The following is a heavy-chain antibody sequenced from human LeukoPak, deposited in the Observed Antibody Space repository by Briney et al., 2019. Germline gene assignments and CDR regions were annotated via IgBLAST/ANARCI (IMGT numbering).Heavy chain of an antibody. V-gene: IGHV3-30-3*01. J-gene: IGHJ4*02. CDR1: GFTFSSYA. CDR2: ISYDGSNK. D-gene: IGHD4-23*01. Sequence: GGSLRLSCAASGFTFSSYAMHWVRQAPGKGLEWVAVISYDGSNKYYADSVKGRFTISRDNSKNTLYLQMNSLRAEDTAVYYCATAKYGGNSYFDYWGQGTLVTVSS. CDR3: ATAKYGGNSYFDY.